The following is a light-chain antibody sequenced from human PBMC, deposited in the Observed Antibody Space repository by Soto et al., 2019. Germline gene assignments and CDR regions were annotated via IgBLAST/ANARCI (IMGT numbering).Light chain of an antibody. CDR1: SSDVGGYNY. CDR2: DVS. J-gene: IGLJ2*01. Sequence: QSALTQPRSVSGSPGQSVTFSCTGTSSDVGGYNYVSWYQQHPGKAPKLMIYDVSKRPSGVPDRFSGSKSGNTASLTISGLQAEDEADYYCCSYAGSYTFEVVFGGGTKLTVL. CDR3: CSYAGSYTFEVV. V-gene: IGLV2-11*01.